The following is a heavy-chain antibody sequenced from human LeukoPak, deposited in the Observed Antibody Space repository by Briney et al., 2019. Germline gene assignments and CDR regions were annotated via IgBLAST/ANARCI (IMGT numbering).Heavy chain of an antibody. CDR3: ARYSTGEY. CDR2: ISSSGTTI. CDR1: GFTFSSYE. V-gene: IGHV3-48*03. Sequence: GRSLRLSCAASGFTFSSYEMNWVRQAPGKGLEWVSYISSSGTTIYYADSVKGRFTISKGHAKNSLYLQMNSLRAEDTAVYYCARYSTGEYWGEGALVTVSS. D-gene: IGHD5-18*01. J-gene: IGHJ4*02.